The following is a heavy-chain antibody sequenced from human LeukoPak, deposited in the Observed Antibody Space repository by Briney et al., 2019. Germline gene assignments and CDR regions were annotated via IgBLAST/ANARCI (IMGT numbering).Heavy chain of an antibody. CDR1: GGSFSGYY. CDR2: INDSAST. V-gene: IGHV4-34*01. Sequence: SETLSLTCAVYGGSFSGYYWRWIRQSPGKGLEWIGDINDSASTNYDPSLKSRVTISVDTSKNHISLKLTSVTAADTAVYYCARVAGDPIYYYYYMDVWGKGTTVTVSS. J-gene: IGHJ6*03. D-gene: IGHD7-27*01. CDR3: ARVAGDPIYYYYYMDV.